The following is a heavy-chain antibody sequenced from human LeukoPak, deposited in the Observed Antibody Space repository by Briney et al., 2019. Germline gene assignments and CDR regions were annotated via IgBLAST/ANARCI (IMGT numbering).Heavy chain of an antibody. J-gene: IGHJ4*02. D-gene: IGHD3-9*01. CDR2: IYYSGST. Sequence: GSLRLSCAASGFTFSSYSMNWVRQAPGKGLEWIGSIYYSGSTYYNPSLKSRVTISVDTSKNQFSLKLSSVTAADTAVYYCASRVDDILTGYPIWGQGTLVTVSS. V-gene: IGHV4-38-2*01. CDR1: GFTFSSYS. CDR3: ASRVDDILTGYPI.